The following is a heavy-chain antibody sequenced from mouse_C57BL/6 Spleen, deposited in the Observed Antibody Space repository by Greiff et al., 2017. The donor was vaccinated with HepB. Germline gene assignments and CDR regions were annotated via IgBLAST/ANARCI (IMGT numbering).Heavy chain of an antibody. CDR2: IYPRDGST. V-gene: IGHV1-78*01. CDR3: ASGGLLYAMDY. D-gene: IGHD1-1*01. Sequence: VQLVESDAELVKPGASVKISCKVSGYTFTDHTIHWMKQRPEQGLEWIGYIYPRDGSTKYNEKFKGKATLTADKSSSTAYMQLNSLTYEDSAVYFCASGGLLYAMDYWGQGTSVTVSS. J-gene: IGHJ4*01. CDR1: GYTFTDHT.